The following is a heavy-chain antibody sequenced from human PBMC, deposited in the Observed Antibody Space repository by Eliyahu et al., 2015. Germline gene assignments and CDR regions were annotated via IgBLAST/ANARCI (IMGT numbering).Heavy chain of an antibody. V-gene: IGHV3-30*02. Sequence: QVQLVESGGGVVQPGGSLRLSCAASGFPFSSXGXHWVRQAPGKGLEWVAFIRYDGSNKYYADSVKGRFTISRDNSKNTLYLQMNSLRAEDTAVYYCAKDRGYSYGYEWDYYYGMDVWGQGTTVTVSS. CDR3: AKDRGYSYGYEWDYYYGMDV. CDR2: IRYDGSNK. J-gene: IGHJ6*02. CDR1: GFPFSSXG. D-gene: IGHD5-18*01.